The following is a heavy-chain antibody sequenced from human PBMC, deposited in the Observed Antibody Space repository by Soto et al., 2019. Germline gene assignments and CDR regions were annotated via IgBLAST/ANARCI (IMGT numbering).Heavy chain of an antibody. D-gene: IGHD3-3*01. CDR2: IIPIFGTA. J-gene: IGHJ6*02. V-gene: IGHV1-69*12. CDR3: AREGSGYYPGYYYYGMDV. Sequence: QVQLVQSGAEVKKPGSSVKVSCKASGGTFSSYAISWVRQAPGQGLEWMGGIIPIFGTANYAQKFQGRVTLTADESTSTAYMELSSLRSEDTAVYYCAREGSGYYPGYYYYGMDVWGQGTTVTVSS. CDR1: GGTFSSYA.